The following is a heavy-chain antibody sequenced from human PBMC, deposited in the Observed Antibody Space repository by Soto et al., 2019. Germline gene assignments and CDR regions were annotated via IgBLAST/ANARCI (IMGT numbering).Heavy chain of an antibody. D-gene: IGHD6-19*01. V-gene: IGHV1-58*01. CDR3: AAGAGEKYYYYYGMDV. Sequence: SVKVSCKASGLTFTSSAVQWLRQARGQRLEWIGWIVVGSGNTNYAQKFQERVTITRDMSTSTAYMELSSLRSEDTAVYYCAAGAGEKYYYYYGMDVWGQGTTVTVSS. J-gene: IGHJ6*02. CDR1: GLTFTSSA. CDR2: IVVGSGNT.